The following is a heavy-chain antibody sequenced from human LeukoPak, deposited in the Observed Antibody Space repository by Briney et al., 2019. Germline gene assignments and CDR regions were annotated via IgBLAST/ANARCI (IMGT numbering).Heavy chain of an antibody. V-gene: IGHV3-21*01. CDR2: ISSSSSYI. Sequence: TGGSLRLSCAAFGFTFSSYSMNWVRQAPGKGLEWVSSISSSSSYIYYADSVKGRFTISRDNAKNSLYLQMNSLRAEDTAVYYCARDIDDYPFDYWGQGTLVTVSS. CDR3: ARDIDDYPFDY. D-gene: IGHD5-24*01. J-gene: IGHJ4*02. CDR1: GFTFSSYS.